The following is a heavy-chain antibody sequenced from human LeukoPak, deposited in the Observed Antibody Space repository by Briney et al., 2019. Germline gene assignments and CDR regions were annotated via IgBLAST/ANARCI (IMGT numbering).Heavy chain of an antibody. CDR1: GYSISSGYY. J-gene: IGHJ4*02. D-gene: IGHD6-19*01. V-gene: IGHV4-38-2*02. CDR2: IYHSGST. Sequence: SETLSLTCTVSGYSISSGYYWGWIRQPPGKGLEWIGSIYHSGSTYYNPSLKSRVTISVDTSKNQFSLKLSSVTAADTAIYYCARDGRAGSLFAYWGQGTLVTVSS. CDR3: ARDGRAGSLFAY.